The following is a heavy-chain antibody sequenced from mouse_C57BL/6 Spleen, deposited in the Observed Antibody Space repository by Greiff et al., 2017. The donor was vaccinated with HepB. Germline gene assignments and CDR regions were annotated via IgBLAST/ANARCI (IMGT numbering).Heavy chain of an antibody. CDR2: IDPETGGT. D-gene: IGHD1-2*01. V-gene: IGHV1-15*01. CDR3: TRGDYYGPAWFAY. J-gene: IGHJ3*01. Sequence: VKLMESGAELVRPGASVTLSCKASGYTFTDYEMHWVKQTPVHGLEWIGAIDPETGGTAYNQKFKGKAILTADKSSSTAYMELRSLTSEDSAVYYCTRGDYYGPAWFAYWGQGTLVTVSA. CDR1: GYTFTDYE.